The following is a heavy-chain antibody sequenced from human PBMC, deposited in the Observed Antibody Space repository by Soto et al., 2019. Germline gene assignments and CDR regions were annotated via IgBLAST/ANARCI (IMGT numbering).Heavy chain of an antibody. Sequence: DVQVVESGGGLVQPGGSLRLSCGASGFTFSSSWMSWVRQVPGKGPEWVANIDQDGSHTYYVESVRGRFIISRDNAKNSLYLQMHSLRADDSAVYYCARVGVCSSSRCYADHWGQGTLVTVSS. CDR1: GFTFSSSW. J-gene: IGHJ4*02. CDR3: ARVGVCSSSRCYADH. CDR2: IDQDGSHT. V-gene: IGHV3-7*04. D-gene: IGHD2-2*01.